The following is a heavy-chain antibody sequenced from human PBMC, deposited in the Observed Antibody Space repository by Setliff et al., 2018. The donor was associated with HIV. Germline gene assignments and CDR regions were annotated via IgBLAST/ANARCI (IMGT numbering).Heavy chain of an antibody. V-gene: IGHV4-4*07. D-gene: IGHD4-17*01. Sequence: GSLRLSCAASGFFFKNAWMSWVRQAPGKGLEWIGRIYTSGSTNYNPSLKSRVTMSLDTSKNQFSLRLNSVTAADTAVYFCAREGREATVGPPPPPFDCWGRGTLVTVSS. J-gene: IGHJ4*02. CDR2: IYTSGST. CDR3: AREGREATVGPPPPPFDC. CDR1: GFFFKNAW.